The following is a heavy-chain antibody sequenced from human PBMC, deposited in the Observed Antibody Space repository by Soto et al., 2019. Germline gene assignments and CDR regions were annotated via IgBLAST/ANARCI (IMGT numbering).Heavy chain of an antibody. CDR3: ARDRNGAEIYYSSYGMEL. CDR1: GCTFSSYA. V-gene: IGHV1-69*13. CDR2: IIPIFGTA. D-gene: IGHD1-1*01. J-gene: IGHJ6*01. Sequence: SVKVSCKASGCTFSSYAISWVRQAPGQGREWMGGIIPIFGTANYAQKFQGRVTITADESTSTAYMELSSLRSEDTAVYYCARDRNGAEIYYSSYGMELWGQGTSVIVSS.